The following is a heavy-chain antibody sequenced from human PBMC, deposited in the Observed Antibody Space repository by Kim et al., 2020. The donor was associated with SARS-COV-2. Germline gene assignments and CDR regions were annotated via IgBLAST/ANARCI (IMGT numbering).Heavy chain of an antibody. CDR2: INHSGST. J-gene: IGHJ4*02. CDR3: ARGGDCGYAF. D-gene: IGHD5-12*01. CDR1: GGSFSGYY. V-gene: IGHV4-34*01. Sequence: SETLSLTCAVYGGSFSGYYWSWIRQPPGKGLEWIGEINHSGSTNYNPSLKSRGTISVDTSKNQFSLKLSSVTAAATAAYYCARGGDCGYAFWGQGTLV.